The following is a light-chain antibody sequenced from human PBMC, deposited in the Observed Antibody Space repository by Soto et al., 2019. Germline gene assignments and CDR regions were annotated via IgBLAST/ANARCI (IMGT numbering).Light chain of an antibody. V-gene: IGLV1-40*01. CDR1: SSNVGAGYD. Sequence: QPVLTQPPSVSGAPGQRVTISCIGSSSNVGAGYDVYWYQQLPGMAPKLLISGNNNRPSGVPDRFSGSKSGTSASLAITGLQAEDEADYYCQSYDSSLSGVVFGGGTKRPS. CDR2: GNN. CDR3: QSYDSSLSGVV. J-gene: IGLJ2*01.